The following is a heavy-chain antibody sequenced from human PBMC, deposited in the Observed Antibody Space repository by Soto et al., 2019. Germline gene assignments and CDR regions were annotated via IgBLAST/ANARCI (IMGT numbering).Heavy chain of an antibody. Sequence: GGSLRLSCAASGFTFSSYSMNWVRQAPVKGLEWVSSISSSSSYIYYADSVKGRFTISRDNAKNSLYLQMNSLRAEDTAVYYCIASLRITGTTDYWGQGTLVTVSS. CDR3: IASLRITGTTDY. J-gene: IGHJ4*02. CDR1: GFTFSSYS. D-gene: IGHD1-7*01. CDR2: ISSSSSYI. V-gene: IGHV3-21*01.